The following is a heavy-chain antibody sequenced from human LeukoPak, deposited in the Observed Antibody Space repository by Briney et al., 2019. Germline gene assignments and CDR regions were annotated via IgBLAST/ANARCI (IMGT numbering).Heavy chain of an antibody. Sequence: HPGGSLRLSCAASGFTFSSYGMHWVRQAPGKGLEWVAFIRCDGSNKYYADSVKGRFTISRDNSKNTLYLQMNSLRAEDTAVYYCAKSTQWGQGTLVTVSS. CDR2: IRCDGSNK. J-gene: IGHJ4*02. CDR3: AKSTQ. V-gene: IGHV3-30*02. CDR1: GFTFSSYG.